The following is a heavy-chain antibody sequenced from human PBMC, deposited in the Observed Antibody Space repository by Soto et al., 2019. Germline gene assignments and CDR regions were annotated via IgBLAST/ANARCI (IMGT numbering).Heavy chain of an antibody. CDR1: GYTFTNYG. CDR2: ISPYDGNT. Sequence: QVQLVQSEAEVKKPGASVKVSCKASGYTFTNYGLSWVRQAPGQGLEWMAWISPYDGNTHYAQKLQGRITVTTDTSTSTAYIELRSLRSDDTAVYFCARDDRAAASGTTYYFDSLGQGTLVTVSS. J-gene: IGHJ4*02. V-gene: IGHV1-18*01. D-gene: IGHD6-13*01. CDR3: ARDDRAAASGTTYYFDS.